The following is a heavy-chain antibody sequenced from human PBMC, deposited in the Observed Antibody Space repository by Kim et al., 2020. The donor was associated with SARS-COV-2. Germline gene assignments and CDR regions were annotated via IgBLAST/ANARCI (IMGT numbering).Heavy chain of an antibody. CDR2: ISSGGKT. CDR3: AKGGAPGFYRVPFVS. J-gene: IGHJ5*01. D-gene: IGHD1-26*01. Sequence: GGSLRLSCDVSGFSVINYLRWVRQSPGKGLELVSTISSGGKTDYADSVKGRVTISRDNSKNTVFLQMNSLRADDTAVYYCAKGGAPGFYRVPFVSWGQGTQVIVSS. CDR1: GFSVINY. V-gene: IGHV3-53*01.